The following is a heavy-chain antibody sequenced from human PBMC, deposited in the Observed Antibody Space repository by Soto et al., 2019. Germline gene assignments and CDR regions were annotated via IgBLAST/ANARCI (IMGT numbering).Heavy chain of an antibody. D-gene: IGHD3-10*01. Sequence: GSLRLSCAASGFTFSCYAMSWVRQAPGKGLEWVSAISGSGGSTYYADSVKGRFTISRDNSKNTLYLQMNSLRAEDTAVYYCAAPEGLRPLHAFDIWGQGTMVTV. CDR3: AAPEGLRPLHAFDI. V-gene: IGHV3-23*01. CDR1: GFTFSCYA. J-gene: IGHJ3*02. CDR2: ISGSGGST.